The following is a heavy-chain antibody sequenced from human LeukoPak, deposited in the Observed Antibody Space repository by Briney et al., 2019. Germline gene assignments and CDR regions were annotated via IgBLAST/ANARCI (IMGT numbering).Heavy chain of an antibody. CDR2: ISSDGGRT. Sequence: GGSLRLSCAASGFTFSSSYMHWGRQAPGKGLEYVSSISSDGGRTYYANSVKGRFTISRDNSKNTLYLQMGSLRAEDLAVYFCARDWVGGWAFDIWGQGTMVTVSS. CDR3: ARDWVGGWAFDI. V-gene: IGHV3-64*01. CDR1: GFTFSSSY. J-gene: IGHJ3*02. D-gene: IGHD3-16*01.